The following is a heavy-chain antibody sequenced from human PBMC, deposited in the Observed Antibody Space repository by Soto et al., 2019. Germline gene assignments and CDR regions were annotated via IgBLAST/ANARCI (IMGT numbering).Heavy chain of an antibody. CDR2: IYHSGST. V-gene: IGHV4-38-2*01. CDR3: ANGSGSYYKRLFFDY. CDR1: GYSISSGYY. D-gene: IGHD3-10*01. J-gene: IGHJ4*02. Sequence: ETLSLTCAVSGYSISSGYYWGWIRQPPGKGLEWIGNIYHSGSTYYNPSLKSRVTISVDTSNNQFSLKLSSVTAADTAVYYCANGSGSYYKRLFFDYWSQGTLVTVSS.